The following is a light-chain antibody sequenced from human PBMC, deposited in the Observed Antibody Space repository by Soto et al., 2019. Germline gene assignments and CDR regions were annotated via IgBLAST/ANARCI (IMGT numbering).Light chain of an antibody. Sequence: DIKMTQSPSSLSASVGNRVTITCWASLGISSYLGWYQQKLGKVPKLLLSAASTLQSVVTSRFSGSGSGTDFTLTISSLQPEDVATYYCQKYSSVITFGQGTRLEIK. CDR1: LGISSY. V-gene: IGKV1-27*01. CDR3: QKYSSVIT. J-gene: IGKJ5*01. CDR2: AAS.